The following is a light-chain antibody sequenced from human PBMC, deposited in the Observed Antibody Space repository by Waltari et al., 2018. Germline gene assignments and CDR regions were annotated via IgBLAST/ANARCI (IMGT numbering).Light chain of an antibody. CDR3: QQYDSFPYT. J-gene: IGKJ2*01. Sequence: DIQMTQSPSILPASVGERVSIPCRASHMISGWLAWYQQKPGKAPMLLIYKASSLESGVPSRFSGSGSETEFTLTVSSLQPDDYAVYYCQQYDSFPYTFGQGTKLEIK. CDR2: KAS. V-gene: IGKV1-5*03. CDR1: HMISGW.